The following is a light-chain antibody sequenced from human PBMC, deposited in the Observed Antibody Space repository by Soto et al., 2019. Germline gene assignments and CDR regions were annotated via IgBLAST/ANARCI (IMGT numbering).Light chain of an antibody. Sequence: IQLTQSPSSLPASVGDRVTITCRASQGITTYLAWYQQKPGKAPKLLIYAASALQSGVPSRFSGSGSGTDFTLTISSLQPEDFATYYCQQYYSIPYFGPGTKVDIK. CDR3: QQYYSIPY. CDR2: AAS. J-gene: IGKJ3*01. V-gene: IGKV1-9*01. CDR1: QGITTY.